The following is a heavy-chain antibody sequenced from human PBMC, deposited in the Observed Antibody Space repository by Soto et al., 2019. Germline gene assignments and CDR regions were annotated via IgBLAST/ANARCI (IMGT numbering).Heavy chain of an antibody. J-gene: IGHJ3*02. CDR1: GGSFSGYY. D-gene: IGHD3-3*01. CDR3: ARGPPKLRFLEWLPQTGAFDI. V-gene: IGHV4-34*01. Sequence: PSETLSLTCAVYGGSFSGYYWSWIRQPPGKGLEWIGEINHSGSTNYNPSLKSRVTISVDTSKNQFSLKLSSVTAADTAVYYCARGPPKLRFLEWLPQTGAFDIWGQGTMVTVSS. CDR2: INHSGST.